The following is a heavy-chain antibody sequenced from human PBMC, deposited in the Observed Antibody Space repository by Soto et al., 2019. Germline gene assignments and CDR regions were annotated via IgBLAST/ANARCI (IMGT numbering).Heavy chain of an antibody. CDR1: GFSVSDYF. V-gene: IGHV3-7*03. Sequence: EVQLVESGGGLVQPGGSLRLSCVGAGFSVSDYFMTWVRQAPGKGLEWVANIKEDGSEKYYVESVKGRFTVSRDNARNSLYLLMNSLRDEESAVYYCARLRFRGSEVWGQGTTVTVSS. D-gene: IGHD3-16*01. CDR3: ARLRFRGSEV. J-gene: IGHJ6*02. CDR2: IKEDGSEK.